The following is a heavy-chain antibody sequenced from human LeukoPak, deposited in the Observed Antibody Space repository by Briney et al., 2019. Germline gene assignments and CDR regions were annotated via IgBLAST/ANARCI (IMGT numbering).Heavy chain of an antibody. D-gene: IGHD4-23*01. V-gene: IGHV4-38-2*01. J-gene: IGHJ3*02. CDR1: GYSISSGYY. Sequence: SETLSLTCAVSGYSISSGYYWGWIRPPPGKGLEWIGSIYHSGSTYYNPSLKSRVTISVDTSKDQFSLKLSSVTAADTAVYYCARPIWGGNVLDAFDIWGQGTMVTVSS. CDR3: ARPIWGGNVLDAFDI. CDR2: IYHSGST.